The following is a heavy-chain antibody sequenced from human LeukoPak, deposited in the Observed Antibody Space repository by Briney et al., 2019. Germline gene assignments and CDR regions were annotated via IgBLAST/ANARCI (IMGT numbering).Heavy chain of an antibody. D-gene: IGHD3-22*01. CDR3: ARGPFYDSSGYYFY. Sequence: GGPLRLSCAASGFTFSSYSMNWVRQAPGKGLEWVSSISSSSYIYYADSVKGRFTISRDNAKNSLYLQMNSLRAEDTAVYYCARGPFYDSSGYYFYRGQGTLVTVSS. J-gene: IGHJ4*02. V-gene: IGHV3-21*01. CDR2: ISSSSYI. CDR1: GFTFSSYS.